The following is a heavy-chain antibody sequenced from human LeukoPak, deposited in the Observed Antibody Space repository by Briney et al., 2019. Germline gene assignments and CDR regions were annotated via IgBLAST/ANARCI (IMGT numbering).Heavy chain of an antibody. D-gene: IGHD3-3*01. CDR3: ARWSGYRNRFDP. CDR2: IYYSGST. V-gene: IGHV4-61*01. Sequence: SETLSLTCTVSGGSVSSGSYYWSWIRQPPGKGLEWIGYIYYSGSTNYNPPLKSRATISVDTSKNQFSLKLSSVTAADTAVYYCARWSGYRNRFDPWGQGTLVTVSS. CDR1: GGSVSSGSYY. J-gene: IGHJ5*02.